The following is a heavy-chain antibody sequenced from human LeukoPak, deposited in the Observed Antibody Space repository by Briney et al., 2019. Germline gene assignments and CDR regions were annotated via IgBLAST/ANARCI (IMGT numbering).Heavy chain of an antibody. D-gene: IGHD3-3*01. V-gene: IGHV4-59*08. J-gene: IGHJ6*03. CDR3: ARHVTYDFWSGYYNYYYYYMDV. CDR1: GGSITDYY. CDR2: MYYSGSA. Sequence: SETLSLTCTVSGGSITDYYWSWIRHSSGKGLEWIGYMYYSGSAYYRPSLKSRVTISVDTSKNQFSLKLTSVTAADTAVYYCARHVTYDFWSGYYNYYYYYMDVWGKGTTVTVSS.